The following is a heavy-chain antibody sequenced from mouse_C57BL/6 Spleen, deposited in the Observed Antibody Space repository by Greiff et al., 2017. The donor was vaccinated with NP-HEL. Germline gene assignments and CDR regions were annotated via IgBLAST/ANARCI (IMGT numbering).Heavy chain of an antibody. V-gene: IGHV1-9*01. Sequence: VQLQQSGAELMKPGASVKLSCKATGYTFTGYWIEWVKQRPGHGLEWIGQILPGSGSTNYNEKFKGKATFTADTSANTAYMQLSSLTTEDSAIYYCARRTRYDYDVYWFAYWGQGTLVTVSA. D-gene: IGHD2-4*01. CDR1: GYTFTGYW. CDR3: ARRTRYDYDVYWFAY. J-gene: IGHJ3*01. CDR2: ILPGSGST.